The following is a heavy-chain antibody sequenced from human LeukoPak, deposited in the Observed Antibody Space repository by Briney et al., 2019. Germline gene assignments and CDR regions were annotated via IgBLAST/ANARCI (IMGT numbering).Heavy chain of an antibody. V-gene: IGHV3-30*02. D-gene: IGHD4-17*01. Sequence: GGSLRLSCAASGFTFSSYGMHWVRQAPGKGLEWVAFIRYDGSNKYYADSVKGRFTTSRDNSKNTLYLQMNSLRAEDTAVYYCAKNLFGDLYAFDIWGQGTMVTVSS. J-gene: IGHJ3*02. CDR2: IRYDGSNK. CDR3: AKNLFGDLYAFDI. CDR1: GFTFSSYG.